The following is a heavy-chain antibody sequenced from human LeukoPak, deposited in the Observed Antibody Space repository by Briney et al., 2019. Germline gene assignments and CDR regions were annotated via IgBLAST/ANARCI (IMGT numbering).Heavy chain of an antibody. CDR1: GFTVSSNY. CDR3: ARDVGTLPGGYSGYDLPQDY. V-gene: IGHV3-53*01. Sequence: GGSLRLSCAASGFTVSSNYMSWVRQAPGKGLEWVSVIYSGGSTYYADSVKGRFTISRDNSKNTLYLQMNSLRAEDTAVYYCARDVGTLPGGYSGYDLPQDYWGQGTLVTVSS. J-gene: IGHJ4*02. CDR2: IYSGGST. D-gene: IGHD5-12*01.